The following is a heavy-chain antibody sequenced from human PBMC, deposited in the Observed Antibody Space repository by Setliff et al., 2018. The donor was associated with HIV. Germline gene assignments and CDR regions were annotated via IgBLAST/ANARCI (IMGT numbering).Heavy chain of an antibody. CDR3: AKDRGRGNWLDP. D-gene: IGHD3-16*01. Sequence: GASVKVSCKASGGTFSSYAINWVRQAPGQGLEWMGGIIPILGIANYAQKFQGRVTITADKSTSTAYMELSSLRSEDTAVYYCAKDRGRGNWLDPWGQGTLVTVSS. CDR2: IIPILGIA. CDR1: GGTFSSYA. V-gene: IGHV1-69*10. J-gene: IGHJ5*02.